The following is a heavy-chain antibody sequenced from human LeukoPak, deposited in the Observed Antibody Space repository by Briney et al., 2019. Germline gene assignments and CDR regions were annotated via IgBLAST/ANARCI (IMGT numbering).Heavy chain of an antibody. V-gene: IGHV3-30*18. Sequence: GGSLRLSCAASGITFTIAGMHWVRQVPGKGLEWVAVISSDGRKIYYADSVEGRFIISRDTSRNILFLQMNGLRTDDTAIYYCAKDKGNRYFDYWGQGTLVTISS. D-gene: IGHD3-16*02. CDR2: ISSDGRKI. J-gene: IGHJ4*02. CDR1: GITFTIAG. CDR3: AKDKGNRYFDY.